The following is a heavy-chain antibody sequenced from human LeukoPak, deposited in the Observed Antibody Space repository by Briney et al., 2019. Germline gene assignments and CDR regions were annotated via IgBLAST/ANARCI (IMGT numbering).Heavy chain of an antibody. CDR3: ARICGADCRGAFDI. V-gene: IGHV4-61*02. J-gene: IGHJ3*02. CDR1: GGSISSGSYY. D-gene: IGHD2-21*02. Sequence: SETLSLTCTVSGGSISSGSYYWSWIRQPAGKGLEWIGRIYSSGSTNYNASLKSRVIILVDTSKNQFSLKLSSVTAADTAVYYCARICGADCRGAFDIWGQGTMVTVSS. CDR2: IYSSGST.